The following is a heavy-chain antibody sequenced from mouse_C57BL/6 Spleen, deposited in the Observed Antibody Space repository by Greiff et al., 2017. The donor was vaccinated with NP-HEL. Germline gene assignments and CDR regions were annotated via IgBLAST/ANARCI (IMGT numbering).Heavy chain of an antibody. Sequence: QVQLQQSGAELARPGASVKMSCKASGYTFTSYTMHWVNQRPGQGLEWIGYINPSSGYTKYNQKFKDKATLTADKSSSTAYMQLSSLTSEDSAVYYCAKMGDYDVWFAYWGQGTLVTVSA. CDR1: GYTFTSYT. CDR3: AKMGDYDVWFAY. D-gene: IGHD2-4*01. J-gene: IGHJ3*01. CDR2: INPSSGYT. V-gene: IGHV1-4*01.